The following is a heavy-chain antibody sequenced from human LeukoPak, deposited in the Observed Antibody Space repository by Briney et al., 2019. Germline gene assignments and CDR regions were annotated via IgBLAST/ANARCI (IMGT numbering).Heavy chain of an antibody. Sequence: GGSLRLSCAASGFTFSSCEMNWVRRAPGKGLEWISYISSSGSTMYYADSVKGRFTISRDNAKNSLYLQMNSLRAEDTAIYYCASSSWYALDYWGQGTLVTVSS. V-gene: IGHV3-48*03. D-gene: IGHD6-13*01. J-gene: IGHJ4*02. CDR3: ASSSWYALDY. CDR2: ISSSGSTM. CDR1: GFTFSSCE.